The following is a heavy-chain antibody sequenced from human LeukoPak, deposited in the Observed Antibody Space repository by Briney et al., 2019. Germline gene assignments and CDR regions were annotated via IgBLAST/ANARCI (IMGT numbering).Heavy chain of an antibody. CDR1: GYTFTSYD. CDR3: ARVAVSGYDAFDI. D-gene: IGHD3-22*01. Sequence: ASVKVSCKASGYTFTSYDINWVRQATGQGLEWMGWINPNSGGTNYAQKFQGRVTMTRDTSISTAYMELSRLRSDDTAVYYCARVAVSGYDAFDIWGQGTMVTVSS. J-gene: IGHJ3*02. CDR2: INPNSGGT. V-gene: IGHV1-2*02.